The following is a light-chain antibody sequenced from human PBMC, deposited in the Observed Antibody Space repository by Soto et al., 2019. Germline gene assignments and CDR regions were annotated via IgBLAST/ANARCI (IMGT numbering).Light chain of an antibody. V-gene: IGLV1-44*01. CDR3: ATWDGSLTGYV. J-gene: IGLJ1*01. CDR1: SSNIGSNT. Sequence: QSVLTQPPSASGALGQRVTISCSGGSSNIGSNTVNWYQQPPGTAPKLLICSTDQRPSGVPDRFSGSKSGTSASLAISGRQSEDEADYYCATWDGSLTGYVFGTGTKLT. CDR2: STD.